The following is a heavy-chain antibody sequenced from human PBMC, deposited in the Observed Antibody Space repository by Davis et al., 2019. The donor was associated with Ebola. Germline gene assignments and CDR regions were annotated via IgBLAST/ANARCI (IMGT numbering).Heavy chain of an antibody. J-gene: IGHJ4*02. V-gene: IGHV3-7*01. CDR2: IKQDGSEK. Sequence: GESLKISCAASGFTFSNYWMSWVRQAPGKGLEWVANIKQDGSEKYYVDSVKGRFTISRDNAKNSLYLQMNSLRAEDTAVYYCARDYIRQWLVRGYFDYWGQGTLVTVSS. CDR3: ARDYIRQWLVRGYFDY. CDR1: GFTFSNYW. D-gene: IGHD6-19*01.